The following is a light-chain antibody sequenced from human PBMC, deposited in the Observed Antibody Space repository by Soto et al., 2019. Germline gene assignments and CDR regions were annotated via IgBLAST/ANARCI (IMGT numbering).Light chain of an antibody. V-gene: IGKV1-5*03. CDR1: QSISSW. CDR2: TAS. J-gene: IGKJ1*01. CDR3: QQYSFYSWT. Sequence: DIQMTQSPSTLSASVGDRVTITCRASQSISSWLAWYQQEPGKAPKLLISTASSLESGVPSRFSGSGSGTEFALTISSLQPDDFATYYCQQYSFYSWTFGKGTKVEIK.